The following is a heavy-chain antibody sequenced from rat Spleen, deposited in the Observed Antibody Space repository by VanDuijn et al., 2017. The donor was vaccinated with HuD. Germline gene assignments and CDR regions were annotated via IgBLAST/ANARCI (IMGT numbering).Heavy chain of an antibody. V-gene: IGHV5-7*01. CDR3: ARHVGGGSYYFDY. Sequence: EVQLVETGGGLVQPGRSLKFSCAASGFTFSDYNMAWVRQAPKKGLEWVATITYDGSNTYYRDSVKGRFTISRDNAKNTQYLQVDSLRSEDAATYYCARHVGGGSYYFDYWGQGVMVTVSS. J-gene: IGHJ2*01. CDR2: ITYDGSNT. CDR1: GFTFSDYN. D-gene: IGHD5-1*01.